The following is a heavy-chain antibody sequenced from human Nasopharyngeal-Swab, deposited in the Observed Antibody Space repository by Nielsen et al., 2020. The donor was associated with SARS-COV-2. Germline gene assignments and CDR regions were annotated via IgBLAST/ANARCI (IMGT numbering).Heavy chain of an antibody. D-gene: IGHD4-17*01. CDR1: GGTFSSYA. CDR2: IIPIFGTA. J-gene: IGHJ6*02. V-gene: IGHV1-69*13. Sequence: SVKVSCKASGGTFSSYAISWVRQAPGQGLEWMGGIIPIFGTANYAQKFQGRVTITADESTSTAYMELSSLRSEDTAVYYCARRLATVTTRPYYYYGMDVWGQGTTVTVSS. CDR3: ARRLATVTTRPYYYYGMDV.